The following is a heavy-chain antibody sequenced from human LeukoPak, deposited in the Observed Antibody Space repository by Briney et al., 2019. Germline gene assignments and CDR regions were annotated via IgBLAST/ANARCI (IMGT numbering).Heavy chain of an antibody. J-gene: IGHJ3*02. CDR3: ARTLPEVVVVAATPGGYDAFDI. V-gene: IGHV3-23*01. CDR2: ISASGGNT. Sequence: QPGGSLRLSCKASGFTFSSYAMSWVRQAPGKGLEWVSGISASGGNTYHADSVKGRFTISRDNSKNTLYLQMNSLRAEDTAVYYCARTLPEVVVVAATPGGYDAFDIWGQGTMVTVSS. CDR1: GFTFSSYA. D-gene: IGHD2-15*01.